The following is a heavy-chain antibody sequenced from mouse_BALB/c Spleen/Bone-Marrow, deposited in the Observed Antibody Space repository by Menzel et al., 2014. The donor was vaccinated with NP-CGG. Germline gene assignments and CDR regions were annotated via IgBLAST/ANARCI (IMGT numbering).Heavy chain of an antibody. CDR2: IRNKANGYTT. CDR1: GFTFTDYY. CDR3: XRDRGLTYFDY. D-gene: IGHD2-4*01. J-gene: IGHJ2*01. V-gene: IGHV7-3*02. Sequence: VQLKESGGGLVQPGGSLRLSCATSGFTFTDYYMSWVRQPPGKALEWLGFIRNKANGYTTEYSASVKGRFTISRDNSQSILYLQMNTXRXEXSATXXCXRDRGLTYFDYWGQGTTLTVSS.